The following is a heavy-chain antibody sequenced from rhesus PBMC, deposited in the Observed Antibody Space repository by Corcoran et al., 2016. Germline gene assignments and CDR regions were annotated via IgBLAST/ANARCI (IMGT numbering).Heavy chain of an antibody. CDR3: ATGVVVVSATPRWYNSLDV. V-gene: IGHV1-111*02. CDR2: VDPEDGEA. CDR1: GYTVTDYY. Sequence: EVQLVQSGAEVKKPGASVKISCKAAGYTVTDYYLHWVRQAPGKGLEWMGRVDPEDGEAIHAQKFQDRVTITADTSIDTAYMELSSLRSEDTAVYYCATGVVVVSATPRWYNSLDVWGRGVLVTVSS. D-gene: IGHD2-8*01. J-gene: IGHJ5-2*02.